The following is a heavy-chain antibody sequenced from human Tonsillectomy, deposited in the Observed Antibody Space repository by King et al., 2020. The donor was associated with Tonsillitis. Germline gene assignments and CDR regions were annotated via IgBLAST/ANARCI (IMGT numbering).Heavy chain of an antibody. CDR2: IWYDGSNK. J-gene: IGHJ6*03. CDR3: ARDGATWIQLYYYYYMDV. Sequence: VQLVESGGGVVQPGRSLRLSCAASGFTFSSYGMHWVRQAPGKGLEWVAVIWYDGSNKYYADSVKGRFTISRDNSKNTLYLQMNSLRAEDTAVYYCARDGATWIQLYYYYYMDVWGKGTTVTVSS. D-gene: IGHD5-18*01. CDR1: GFTFSSYG. V-gene: IGHV3-33*08.